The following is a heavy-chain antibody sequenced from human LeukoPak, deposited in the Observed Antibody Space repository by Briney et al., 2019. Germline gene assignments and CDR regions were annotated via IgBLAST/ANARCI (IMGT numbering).Heavy chain of an antibody. Sequence: GSLRLSCAASGFTFSSYAMSWVRQAPGKGLEWVSAISGSGGSTYYADSVKGRFTISRDNSKNTLYLQMNSLRAEDTAVYYCAKDHYYYDSSGYYSAMDYWGQGTLVTVSS. D-gene: IGHD3-22*01. CDR1: GFTFSSYA. V-gene: IGHV3-23*01. CDR3: AKDHYYYDSSGYYSAMDY. CDR2: ISGSGGST. J-gene: IGHJ4*02.